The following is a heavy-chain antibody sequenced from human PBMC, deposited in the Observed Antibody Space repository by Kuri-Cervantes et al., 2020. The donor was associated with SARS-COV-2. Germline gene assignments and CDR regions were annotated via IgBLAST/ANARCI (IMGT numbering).Heavy chain of an antibody. CDR2: INSDGSST. D-gene: IGHD2-15*01. J-gene: IGHJ6*02. Sequence: GESLKIPCAASGXXXSSYWXHWVRXAPGKGLVWVSRINSDGSSTSYADSVKGRFTISRDNAKNTLYLQMNSLRAEDTAVYYCARDLTLGYCSGGSCYXXHYGMDVWGQGTTVTVSS. V-gene: IGHV3-74*01. CDR1: GXXXSSYW. CDR3: ARDLTLGYCSGGSCYXXHYGMDV.